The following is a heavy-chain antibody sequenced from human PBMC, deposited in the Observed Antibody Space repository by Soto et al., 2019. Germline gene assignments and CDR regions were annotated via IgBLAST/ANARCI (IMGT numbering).Heavy chain of an antibody. CDR2: IWYDGINK. CDR3: ARKVRGYSGYDGISALDI. J-gene: IGHJ3*02. Sequence: QVQLVESGGGVVQPGRSLRLSCAASGFTFSDHGMHWVRQAPGKGLEWVAIIWYDGINKYYADSVKGRFIISRDNSENTLYLQLNTLRAEDTAMYYCARKVRGYSGYDGISALDIWGQGTMVTVSS. CDR1: GFTFSDHG. V-gene: IGHV3-33*01. D-gene: IGHD5-12*01.